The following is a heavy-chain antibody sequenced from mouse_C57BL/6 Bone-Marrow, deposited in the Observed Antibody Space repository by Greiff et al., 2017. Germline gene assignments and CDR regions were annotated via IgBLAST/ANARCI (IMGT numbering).Heavy chain of an antibody. D-gene: IGHD2-3*01. CDR1: GFTFSDYG. V-gene: IGHV5-17*01. CDR2: ISSGSSTI. Sequence: EVMLVESGGGLVKPGGSLKLSCAASGFTFSDYGMHWVRQAPEKGLEWVAYISSGSSTIYYADTVKGRFTISRDTAKNTLFLQMTSLRSEDTARYYCARNPDGYCFDVWGQGTTLTVSS. CDR3: ARNPDGYCFDV. J-gene: IGHJ2*01.